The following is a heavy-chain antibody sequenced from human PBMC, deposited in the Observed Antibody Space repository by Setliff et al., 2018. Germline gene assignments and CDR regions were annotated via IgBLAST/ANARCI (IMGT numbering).Heavy chain of an antibody. CDR3: ARIIPAAPHKINWFDP. Sequence: TSETPSLTCTVSGGSISSYYWSWIRQPAGKGLEWIGHIYIGGTTKYNPSLRSRVTISVDTSKNQVSLKLNSMTDADTAVYYCARIIPAAPHKINWFDPWGQGTLVTVSS. J-gene: IGHJ5*02. CDR1: GGSISSYY. CDR2: IYIGGTT. V-gene: IGHV4-4*07. D-gene: IGHD6-13*01.